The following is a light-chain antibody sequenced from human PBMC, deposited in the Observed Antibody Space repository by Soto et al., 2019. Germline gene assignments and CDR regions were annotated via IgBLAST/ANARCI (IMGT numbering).Light chain of an antibody. J-gene: IGKJ1*01. CDR2: KAS. CDR1: QSISSW. Sequence: DIQMTQSPSTLSASVGDRVTITCRASQSISSWLAWYQQKPGKAPKLLIYKASSLESGVPSRFSGSGSGTEFTLTISSLQPDDFATYYCQQYNSYWTFGQWTKV. CDR3: QQYNSYWT. V-gene: IGKV1-5*03.